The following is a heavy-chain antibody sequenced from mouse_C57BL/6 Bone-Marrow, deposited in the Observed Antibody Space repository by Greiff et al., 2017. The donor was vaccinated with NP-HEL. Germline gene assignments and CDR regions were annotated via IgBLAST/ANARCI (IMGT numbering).Heavy chain of an antibody. J-gene: IGHJ2*01. D-gene: IGHD2-3*01. V-gene: IGHV5-12*01. CDR3: ARHDGYYGFDY. Sequence: EVQRVESGGGLVQPGGSLKLSCAASGFTFSDYYMYWVRQTPEKRLEWVAYISNGGGSTYYPDTVKGRFTISRDNAKNTLYLQMSRLKSEDTAMYYCARHDGYYGFDYWGQGTTLTVSS. CDR2: ISNGGGST. CDR1: GFTFSDYY.